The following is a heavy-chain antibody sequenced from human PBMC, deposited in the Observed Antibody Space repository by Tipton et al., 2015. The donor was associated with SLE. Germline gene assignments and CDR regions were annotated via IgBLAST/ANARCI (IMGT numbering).Heavy chain of an antibody. D-gene: IGHD4-23*01. Sequence: TLSLTCTVSGGSISSHYWSWIRQPPGKGLEWIGYISYSGSTNYNPSLRSRVTISLDTSKNQFSLKLSSVTAADTAVYYCAIMTTVVKRYYFDYWGQGTLVTVSS. CDR1: GGSISSHY. V-gene: IGHV4-59*11. CDR3: AIMTTVVKRYYFDY. CDR2: ISYSGST. J-gene: IGHJ4*02.